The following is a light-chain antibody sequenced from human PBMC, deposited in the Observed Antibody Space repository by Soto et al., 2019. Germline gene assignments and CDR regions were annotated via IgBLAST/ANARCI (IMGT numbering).Light chain of an antibody. Sequence: QSALTQPASVSGSPGQSITISCTGSSSDVGGYDNVSWYQQHPGKPPKLMIYDVSNRPSGVSDRFSGSKSGNTASLTISGLQAEDEADYYCSSYTSSSTSCVFGTGTKLTVL. J-gene: IGLJ1*01. CDR2: DVS. V-gene: IGLV2-14*01. CDR3: SSYTSSSTSCV. CDR1: SSDVGGYDN.